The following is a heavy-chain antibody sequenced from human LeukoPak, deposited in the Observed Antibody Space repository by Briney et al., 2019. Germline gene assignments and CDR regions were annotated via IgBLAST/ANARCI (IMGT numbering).Heavy chain of an antibody. CDR3: AKGRYNWNYNWFDP. V-gene: IGHV3-23*01. D-gene: IGHD1-7*01. Sequence: GGSLRLSCAASGFTFSSYAMSWVRQAPGKGLEWVSAISGSGGSTYYADSVKGRLTISRDNSKNTLYLQMNSLRAEDTAVYYCAKGRYNWNYNWFDPWGQGTLVTVSS. J-gene: IGHJ5*02. CDR1: GFTFSSYA. CDR2: ISGSGGST.